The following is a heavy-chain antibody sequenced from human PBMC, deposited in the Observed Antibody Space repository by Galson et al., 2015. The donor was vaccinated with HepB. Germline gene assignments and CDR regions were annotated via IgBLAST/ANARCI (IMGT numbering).Heavy chain of an antibody. CDR3: ATIRADCGGDCWDFYGLDV. CDR1: GYTLTELS. CDR2: CDPEDGET. Sequence: SVKVSCKVSGYTLTELSMHWVRQAPGKGLEWMGGCDPEDGETIYAQKFQGRVTMIEDTSTDTAYMELSSLRSEDTAVYYCATIRADCGGDCWDFYGLDVWGQGTTVTVSS. V-gene: IGHV1-24*01. D-gene: IGHD2-21*02. J-gene: IGHJ6*02.